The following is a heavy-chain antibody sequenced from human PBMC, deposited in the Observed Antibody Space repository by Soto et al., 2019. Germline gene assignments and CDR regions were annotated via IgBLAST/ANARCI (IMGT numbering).Heavy chain of an antibody. CDR3: ARPYDYIWGRYPNGAFDI. CDR1: GYTFTSYG. V-gene: IGHV1-18*01. Sequence: ASVKVSCKASGYTFTSYGISWVRQAPGQGLEWMGWISAYNGNTNYAQKLQGRVTMTTDTSTSTAYMELRSLRSDDTAVYYCARPYDYIWGRYPNGAFDIWGQGTMVTVSS. J-gene: IGHJ3*02. CDR2: ISAYNGNT. D-gene: IGHD3-16*02.